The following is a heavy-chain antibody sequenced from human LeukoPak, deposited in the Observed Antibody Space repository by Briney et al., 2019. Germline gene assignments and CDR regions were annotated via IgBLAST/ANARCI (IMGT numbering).Heavy chain of an antibody. CDR2: INPSGGST. Sequence: ASVKVSCKASGYTFTSYYMHWVRQAPGQGLEWMGIINPSGGSTSYAQKFQGRVTMTRDTSTGTVYMELSSLRSEDTAVYYCAISKVPAAMGDYWGQGTLVTVSS. V-gene: IGHV1-46*01. CDR3: AISKVPAAMGDY. J-gene: IGHJ4*02. CDR1: GYTFTSYY. D-gene: IGHD2-2*01.